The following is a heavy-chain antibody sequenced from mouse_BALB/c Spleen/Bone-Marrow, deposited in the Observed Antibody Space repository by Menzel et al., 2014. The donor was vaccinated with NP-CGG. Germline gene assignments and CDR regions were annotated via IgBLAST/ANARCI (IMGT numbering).Heavy chain of an antibody. Sequence: EVKLMESGGGLVKPGGSLKLSCAASGFAFXGYDMSWVRQTPGKRLEWVAYISSGGINTYYPDSVKGRFTISRDNAKNTLYLQMNSLKSEDTAMYYCARQRGYAYAMDYWGQGTSVTVSS. V-gene: IGHV5-12-1*01. CDR3: ARQRGYAYAMDY. D-gene: IGHD2-2*01. CDR2: ISSGGINT. CDR1: GFAFXGYD. J-gene: IGHJ4*01.